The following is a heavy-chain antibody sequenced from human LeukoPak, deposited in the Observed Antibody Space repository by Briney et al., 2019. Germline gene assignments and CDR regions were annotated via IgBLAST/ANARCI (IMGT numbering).Heavy chain of an antibody. CDR2: INPNSGGT. CDR3: ARGVCGGDCYSGRPQNWFDP. Sequence: GASVKVSCKASGYSFSGYYIHWVRQAPGQGLEWMGWINPNSGGTNYAQKFQGRVTMTRDTSITTAYMELSRLTSDDTAVYYCARGVCGGDCYSGRPQNWFDPWGQGTLVTVSS. V-gene: IGHV1-2*02. D-gene: IGHD2-21*02. CDR1: GYSFSGYY. J-gene: IGHJ5*02.